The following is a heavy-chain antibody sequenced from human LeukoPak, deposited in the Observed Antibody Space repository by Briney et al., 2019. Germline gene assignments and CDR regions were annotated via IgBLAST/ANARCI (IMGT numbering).Heavy chain of an antibody. D-gene: IGHD3-9*01. J-gene: IGHJ4*02. V-gene: IGHV3-21*01. Sequence: GGSLRLSCAASGFIFSNYAMNWVRQGPGKGLEWVSSINNDGTYIYYAGSVKGRFTISRDNAINSLYLRLNSLRVEDTAVYYCARDPTHYLRYGYFDYWGQGTLVTGSS. CDR1: GFIFSNYA. CDR3: ARDPTHYLRYGYFDY. CDR2: INNDGTYI.